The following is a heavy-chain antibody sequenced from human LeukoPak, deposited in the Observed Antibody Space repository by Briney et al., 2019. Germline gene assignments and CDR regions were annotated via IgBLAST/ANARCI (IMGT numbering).Heavy chain of an antibody. Sequence: GASVKVSCKASGGTFTNYAINWVRQAPGQGLEWVGWINPNSGATASAQKFQGRVTMTRGTSISTAYMELSRLRSDDTAVYYCAKVGGGGCCWFDPWGQGTLVFVSS. CDR2: INPNSGAT. D-gene: IGHD2-15*01. CDR3: AKVGGGGCCWFDP. V-gene: IGHV1-2*02. CDR1: GGTFTNYA. J-gene: IGHJ5*02.